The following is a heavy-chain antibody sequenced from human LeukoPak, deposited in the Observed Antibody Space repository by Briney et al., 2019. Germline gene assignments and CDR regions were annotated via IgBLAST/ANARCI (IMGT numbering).Heavy chain of an antibody. CDR2: IRYYGSNK. Sequence: GGSLRLSCAASGFTFSSYGMHWVRQAPGKGLEWVAFIRYYGSNKYYADSVKGRFTISRDNSKNTLYLQMNSLRAEDTAVYYCAKDGDYYDSSGYHRADYWGQGTLVTVSS. J-gene: IGHJ4*02. D-gene: IGHD3-22*01. V-gene: IGHV3-30*02. CDR1: GFTFSSYG. CDR3: AKDGDYYDSSGYHRADY.